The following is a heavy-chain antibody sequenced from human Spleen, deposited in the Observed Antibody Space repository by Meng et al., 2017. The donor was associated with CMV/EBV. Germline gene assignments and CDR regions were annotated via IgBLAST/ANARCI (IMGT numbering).Heavy chain of an antibody. CDR1: GGSVSSGSYY. D-gene: IGHD3-22*01. CDR2: IYYSGST. CDR3: ARDLGSSTNYYDSSGYIDAFDI. V-gene: IGHV4-61*01. Sequence: SETLSLTCTVSGGSVSSGSYYWSWIRQPPGKGLEWIGYIYYSGSTNYNPSLKSRVTISLHTSMNQFFLRLSSVTAADTALYFCARDLGSSTNYYDSSGYIDAFDIWGQGTMVTVSS. J-gene: IGHJ3*02.